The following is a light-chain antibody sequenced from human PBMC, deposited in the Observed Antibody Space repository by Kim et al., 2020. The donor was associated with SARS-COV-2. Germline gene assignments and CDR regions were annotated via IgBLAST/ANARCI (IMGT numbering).Light chain of an antibody. CDR3: SSYTTGNTWV. Sequence: QSALTQPASVSGSPGQSITVSCSGTSSDVGASNYVCWYQQYPDKAPKLIIYDATKRRSEISNRFSGSKSGNTASLTISGLQAEDEADYYCSSYTTGNTWVFGGGTQLTVL. CDR2: DAT. CDR1: SSDVGASNY. V-gene: IGLV2-14*01. J-gene: IGLJ3*02.